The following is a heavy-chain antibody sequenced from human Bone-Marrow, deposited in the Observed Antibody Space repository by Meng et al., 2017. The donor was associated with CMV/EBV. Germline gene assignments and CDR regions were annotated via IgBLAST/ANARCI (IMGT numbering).Heavy chain of an antibody. CDR3: ARTEIQLWLRYFDL. D-gene: IGHD5-18*01. CDR1: GGSFSGYY. J-gene: IGHJ2*01. Sequence: SETLSLTCAVYGGSFSGYYWSWIRQPPGKGLEWIGEINHSGSTNYNPSLKSRVTISVDTSKNQFSLKLSSVTAADTAVYYCARTEIQLWLRYFDLWGRGPRVTVYS. V-gene: IGHV4-34*01. CDR2: INHSGST.